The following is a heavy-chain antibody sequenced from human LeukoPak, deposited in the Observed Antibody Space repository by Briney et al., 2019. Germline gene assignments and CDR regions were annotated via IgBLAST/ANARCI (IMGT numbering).Heavy chain of an antibody. CDR1: GDSISSSSYY. J-gene: IGHJ4*02. D-gene: IGHD3-22*01. CDR3: ARYWGPYDNSGAYFGY. Sequence: SETLSLTCTVSGDSISSSSYYWVWLRQPPGKGLEWIATIHYTGSTYYNPSLKSRVTISVDTSKNQFSLKLSSVTAADTAMYYCARYWGPYDNSGAYFGYWGQGTLVTVSS. V-gene: IGHV4-39*01. CDR2: IHYTGST.